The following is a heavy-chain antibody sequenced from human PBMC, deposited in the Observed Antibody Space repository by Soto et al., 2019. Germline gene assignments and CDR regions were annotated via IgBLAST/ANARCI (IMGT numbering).Heavy chain of an antibody. CDR1: GFTFSNYA. J-gene: IGHJ4*02. CDR3: DKTRGTTVPGGTRTFDF. V-gene: IGHV3-23*01. CDR2: VAYNGDP. D-gene: IGHD1-1*01. Sequence: GWSLRLSCEASGFTFSNYAMTWVRQAPGKGLEWVSTVAYNGDPYSPDSVRGRFTISRDNSRNTVTLQMTSLRAEDTAVYFCDKTRGTTVPGGTRTFDFWGQGALGTVSA.